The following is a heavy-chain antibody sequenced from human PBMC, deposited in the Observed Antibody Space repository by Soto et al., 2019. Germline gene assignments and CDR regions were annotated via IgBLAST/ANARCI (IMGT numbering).Heavy chain of an antibody. CDR3: ARKDAWYFDL. Sequence: QVQLQESGPGLVKPSETLSLTCTVSGGSISSSYWSWIRQPPGKRLEWIAYIYDSVSLDYSPSLKSRVTISVDTSKNQFSLKLSSMTAADTAVYYCARKDAWYFDLWGRGTLVTVSS. CDR1: GGSISSSY. J-gene: IGHJ2*01. CDR2: IYDSVSL. V-gene: IGHV4-59*08.